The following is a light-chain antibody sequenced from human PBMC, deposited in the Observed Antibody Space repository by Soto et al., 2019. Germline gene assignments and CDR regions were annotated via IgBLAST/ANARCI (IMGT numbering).Light chain of an antibody. CDR2: DVS. CDR3: CSYAGSYTGV. CDR1: SSDVGGYNY. V-gene: IGLV2-11*01. Sequence: QSVLTQPRSVSGSPGQSVTISCTGTSSDVGGYNYVSWYQQHPGKAPKLMIYDVSKRPSGVPDRFSGSKSGNTASLTISGLQAEDEVDYYCCSYAGSYTGVFGGGTKLTVL. J-gene: IGLJ3*02.